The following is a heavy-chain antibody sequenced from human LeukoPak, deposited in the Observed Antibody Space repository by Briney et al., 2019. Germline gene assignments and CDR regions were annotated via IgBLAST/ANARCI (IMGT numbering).Heavy chain of an antibody. CDR3: ARHSSSWYFAFDI. CDR1: RFTFSSYA. Sequence: PGGSLRLSCAASRFTFSSYAMSWVRQAPGKGLEWVSTISGGGGSTYYADSVKGRFTISRDNSKNTLFLQMNSLRAEDTAVYYCARHSSSWYFAFDIWGQGTMVTVSS. V-gene: IGHV3-23*01. CDR2: ISGGGGST. D-gene: IGHD6-13*01. J-gene: IGHJ3*02.